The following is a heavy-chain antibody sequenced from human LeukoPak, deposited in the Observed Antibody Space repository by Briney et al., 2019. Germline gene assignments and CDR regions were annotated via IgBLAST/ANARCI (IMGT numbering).Heavy chain of an antibody. D-gene: IGHD2-2*01. J-gene: IGHJ4*02. V-gene: IGHV1-46*01. Sequence: GASVKVSCKASGYTFTSYYMHWVRQAPGQGLEWMGVINPSGGSTSYAQKFQGRVTITADKSTSTAYMELSSLRSEDTAVYYCARVIPAAISSGTIYYFDYWGQGTLVTVSS. CDR3: ARVIPAAISSGTIYYFDY. CDR2: INPSGGST. CDR1: GYTFTSYY.